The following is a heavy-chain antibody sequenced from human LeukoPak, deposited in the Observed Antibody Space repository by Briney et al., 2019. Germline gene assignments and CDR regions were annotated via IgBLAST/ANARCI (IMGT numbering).Heavy chain of an antibody. CDR2: INPNSGGT. D-gene: IGHD1-1*01. J-gene: IGHJ6*03. V-gene: IGHV1-2*02. CDR3: ARDGVQGYYYMDV. Sequence: GASVKVSCKASGYTFTGYYMHWVRQAPGQGLEWMGWINPNSGGTNYAQKFQGRVTMTRDTSISTAYMELSRLRSEDMAVYYCARDGVQGYYYMDVWGKGTTVTVSS. CDR1: GYTFTGYY.